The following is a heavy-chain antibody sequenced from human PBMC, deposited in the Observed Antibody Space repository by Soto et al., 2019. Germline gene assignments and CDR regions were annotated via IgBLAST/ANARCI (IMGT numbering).Heavy chain of an antibody. V-gene: IGHV5-51*01. D-gene: IGHD5-12*01. CDR1: GYSFTSYW. CDR3: ARVVEMATTATRWFDP. J-gene: IGHJ5*02. CDR2: IYPGDSDT. Sequence: GESLKISCKGSGYSFTSYWIGWVRQMPGKGLEWMGIIYPGDSDTRYSPSFQGQVTISADKSISTAYLQWSSLKASDTATYYCARVVEMATTATRWFDPWGQGTLVTVSS.